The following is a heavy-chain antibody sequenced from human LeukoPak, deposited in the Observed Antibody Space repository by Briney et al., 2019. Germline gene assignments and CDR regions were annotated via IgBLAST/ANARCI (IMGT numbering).Heavy chain of an antibody. J-gene: IGHJ4*02. D-gene: IGHD2-21*01. Sequence: SSETLSLTCTVSGGSISVDYWSWIRQPPGKGLDWVGYIHYTGGTNYNPSLKSRVTISVDTSKNQFSLMLSSVTAADTSVYYCARLQGDSTAVFDFWGQGTLVTVSS. CDR3: ARLQGDSTAVFDF. V-gene: IGHV4-59*01. CDR2: IHYTGGT. CDR1: GGSISVDY.